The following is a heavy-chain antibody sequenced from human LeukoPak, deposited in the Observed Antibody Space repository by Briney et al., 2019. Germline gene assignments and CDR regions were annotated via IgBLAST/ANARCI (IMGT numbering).Heavy chain of an antibody. V-gene: IGHV3-66*03. J-gene: IGHJ3*02. Sequence: GGSLRLSCAASGFTVSSNYMSWVRQAPGKGLEWVSVIYITGRTHYANSVKGRFTISRDNSKNTLYLQMDSLRTEDTAVYYCARDSGYTGSVAFDIWGQGTMVSVSS. CDR3: ARDSGYTGSVAFDI. CDR1: GFTVSSNY. CDR2: IYITGRT. D-gene: IGHD5-12*01.